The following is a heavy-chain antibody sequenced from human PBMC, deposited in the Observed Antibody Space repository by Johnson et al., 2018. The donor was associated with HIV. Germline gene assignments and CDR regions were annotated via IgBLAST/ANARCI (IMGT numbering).Heavy chain of an antibody. Sequence: QVQLVESGGGFVQPGGSLRLSCAASGLNVSGHYMSWVRQSPGKGLEWVAVISYDGSNKYYADSVKGRFTSSRDNSKNSLYLQMSSLRVEDTAVYYCARGSGVGAFDIWGQGTMVTVSS. CDR2: ISYDGSNK. V-gene: IGHV3-30-3*01. J-gene: IGHJ3*02. CDR3: ARGSGVGAFDI. CDR1: GLNVSGHY. D-gene: IGHD7-27*01.